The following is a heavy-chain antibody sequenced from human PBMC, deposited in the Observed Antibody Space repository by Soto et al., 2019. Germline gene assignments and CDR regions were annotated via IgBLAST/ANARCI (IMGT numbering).Heavy chain of an antibody. CDR1: GITFSNYA. D-gene: IGHD3-16*02. CDR2: ISTSGGRP. Sequence: EVQLLESGGGLVQPGGSLRLSCTASGITFSNYAMSWVRQAPRKGLEWVSSISTSGGRPYYADSVKGRFTISRDNSKNTVYLQMNSLRVEDTAVYYCAKDPDRYDYVWGPYRYIDHWGQGTLVTVSS. V-gene: IGHV3-23*01. CDR3: AKDPDRYDYVWGPYRYIDH. J-gene: IGHJ4*02.